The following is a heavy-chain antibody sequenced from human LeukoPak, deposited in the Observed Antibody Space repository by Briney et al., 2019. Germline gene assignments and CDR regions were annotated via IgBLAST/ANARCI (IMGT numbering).Heavy chain of an antibody. CDR3: AREYYGPGLGAFDI. D-gene: IGHD3-10*01. J-gene: IGHJ3*02. CDR1: GYTFTSYG. CDR2: ISAYNGNT. V-gene: IGHV1-18*01. Sequence: ASVKVSCKASGYTFTSYGISWVRQAPGQGLEWMGWISAYNGNTNYAQKLQGRVTMTTDTSTSTAYMELRSLRSDDTAVYYCAREYYGPGLGAFDIWGQGTMVTVSS.